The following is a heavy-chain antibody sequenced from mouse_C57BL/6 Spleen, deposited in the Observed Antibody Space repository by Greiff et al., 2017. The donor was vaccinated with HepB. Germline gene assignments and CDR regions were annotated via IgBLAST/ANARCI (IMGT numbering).Heavy chain of an antibody. D-gene: IGHD1-1*01. CDR1: GFTFSDYY. J-gene: IGHJ1*03. CDR2: ISNGGGST. V-gene: IGHV5-12*01. CDR3: ARHGNYGSSHWYFDV. Sequence: VQLKESGGGLVQPGGSLKLSCAASGFTFSDYYMYWVRQTPEKRLEWVAYISNGGGSTYYPDTVKGRFTISRDNAKNTLYLQMSRLKSEDTAMYYCARHGNYGSSHWYFDVWGTGTTVTVSS.